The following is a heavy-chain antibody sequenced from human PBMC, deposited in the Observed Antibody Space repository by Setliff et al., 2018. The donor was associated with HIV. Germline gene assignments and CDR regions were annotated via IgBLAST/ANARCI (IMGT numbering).Heavy chain of an antibody. V-gene: IGHV2-26*01. J-gene: IGHJ3*02. CDR2: IFSNDEK. CDR3: ARIWDWNYFAFDI. Sequence: SGPTLVNPTEPLTLTCTVSGFSLSNARMGVSWIRQPPGKALEWLAHIFSNDEKSYSTSLKSRLTISKDTSESQVVLTMTNMGPVDTATYYCARIWDWNYFAFDIWGQGTMVTVSS. CDR1: GFSLSNARMG. D-gene: IGHD1-7*01.